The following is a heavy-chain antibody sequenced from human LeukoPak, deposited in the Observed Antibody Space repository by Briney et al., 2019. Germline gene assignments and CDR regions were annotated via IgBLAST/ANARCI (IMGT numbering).Heavy chain of an antibody. V-gene: IGHV3-53*04. CDR3: AREVRGSAFDI. CDR2: IYSGGST. CDR1: GFTVSSNY. D-gene: IGHD3-16*01. Sequence: GSLRLSCAASGFTVSSNYISWVRQAPGKLLEWVSIIYSGGSTYYADSVKGRFTISRHNSKNTLYLQMNSLRAEDTAVYYCAREVRGSAFDIWGQGTMVTVSS. J-gene: IGHJ3*02.